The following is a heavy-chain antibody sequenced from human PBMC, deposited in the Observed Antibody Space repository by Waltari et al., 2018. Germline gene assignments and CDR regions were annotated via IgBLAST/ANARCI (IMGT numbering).Heavy chain of an antibody. CDR3: ARGAAPDY. CDR2: ITSSSSTI. V-gene: IGHV3-48*01. CDR1: GFTFSNYD. Sequence: EVQLVESGGGLVQPGGSLRLSCAASGFTFSNYDMNWVRRVPGQGLEWVSYITSSSSTIYYADSVKGRFTISRDNAKNSRYLQMNSLRAEDTAVYYCARGAAPDYWGQGTLVTVSS. J-gene: IGHJ4*02. D-gene: IGHD6-13*01.